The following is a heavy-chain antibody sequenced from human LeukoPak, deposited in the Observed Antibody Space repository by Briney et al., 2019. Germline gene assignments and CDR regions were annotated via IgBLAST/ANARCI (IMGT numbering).Heavy chain of an antibody. J-gene: IGHJ3*02. CDR2: IWDDGSNQ. Sequence: SLRLSCAASGFTFSSYGMHWVRQAPGKGLEWVAVIWDDGSNQYYADSVKGRFTISRDSSKNTLYLQMNSLRAEDTAVYYCARESSAGGAFDIWGQGTMVTVSS. CDR1: GFTFSSYG. V-gene: IGHV3-33*01. CDR3: ARESSAGGAFDI.